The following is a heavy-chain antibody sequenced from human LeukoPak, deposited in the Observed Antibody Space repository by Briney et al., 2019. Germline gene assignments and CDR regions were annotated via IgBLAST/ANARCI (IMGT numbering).Heavy chain of an antibody. V-gene: IGHV1-69*01. CDR2: IIPIFGTA. CDR1: GGTFSSYA. D-gene: IGHD2-2*02. Sequence: SVKVSCKASGGTFSSYAISWVRQAPGQGLEWMGGIIPIFGTANYAQKFQGRVTITADESTSTAYMELSSLRSEDTAVYYCARSVEYCSSTSCYISSWGQGTLVTVCS. J-gene: IGHJ5*02. CDR3: ARSVEYCSSTSCYISS.